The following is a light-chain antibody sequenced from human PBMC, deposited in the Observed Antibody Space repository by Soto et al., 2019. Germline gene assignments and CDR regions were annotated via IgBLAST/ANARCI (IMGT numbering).Light chain of an antibody. CDR2: GAS. CDR3: QQYNNSWT. J-gene: IGKJ1*01. V-gene: IGKV3-15*01. CDR1: QSVSNN. Sequence: EIVMTQSPATLSVSPGERATLSCRASQSVSNNLAWYQKKPGKAPRLLIYGASTRATGIPARFSGSGSGTEFTLTISSLQSEDFAFYYCQQYNNSWTFGQGTRVDIK.